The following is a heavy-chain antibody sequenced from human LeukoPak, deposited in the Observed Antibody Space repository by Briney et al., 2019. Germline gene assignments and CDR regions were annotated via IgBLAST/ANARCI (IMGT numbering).Heavy chain of an antibody. J-gene: IGHJ6*02. D-gene: IGHD6-13*01. CDR1: GFTFSSYA. CDR2: ISYDGSNK. V-gene: IGHV3-30-3*01. Sequence: GRSLRLSCAASGFTFSSYAMHWVRQAPGKGLEWVAVISYDGSNKYYADSVKGRFTISRDNSKNTLYLQMNSLRAEDTAVYYCAKDRSSSWPTGRYYYGMDVWGQGTTVTVSS. CDR3: AKDRSSSWPTGRYYYGMDV.